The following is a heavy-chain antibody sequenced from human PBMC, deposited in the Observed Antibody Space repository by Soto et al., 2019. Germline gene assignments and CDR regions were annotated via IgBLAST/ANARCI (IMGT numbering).Heavy chain of an antibody. Sequence: SGPTLVNPTQTLTLTCTFSGFSLSISGVGVGWLRQPPGKALEWLAIIYWDDDKRYSPFLKSRLTITKDTSKNQVVLTMTNMDPVDTATYYCAHNARQGGCIDTSCLRFDYWGQGALVTVSS. V-gene: IGHV2-5*02. D-gene: IGHD2-2*01. J-gene: IGHJ4*02. CDR1: GFSLSISGVG. CDR3: AHNARQGGCIDTSCLRFDY. CDR2: IYWDDDK.